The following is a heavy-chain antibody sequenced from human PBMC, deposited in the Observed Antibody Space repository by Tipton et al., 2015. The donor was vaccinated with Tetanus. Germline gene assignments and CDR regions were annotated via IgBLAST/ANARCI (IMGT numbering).Heavy chain of an antibody. CDR1: GYTFTSYD. V-gene: IGHV1-8*01. CDR3: ARAGAYYGVVDY. J-gene: IGHJ4*02. CDR2: MNPNSGNT. D-gene: IGHD4-17*01. Sequence: QLVQSGAEVKKPGASVKVSCKASGYTFTSYDINWVRQATGQGLEWMRWMNPNSGNTGYAQKFQGRVTMTRNTSISTAYMELSSLGSEDTAVYYCARAGAYYGVVDYWGQGTLVTVSS.